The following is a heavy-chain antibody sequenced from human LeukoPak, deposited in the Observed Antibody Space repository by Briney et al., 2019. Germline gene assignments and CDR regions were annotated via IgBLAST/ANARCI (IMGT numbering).Heavy chain of an antibody. Sequence: PGGSLRLSCAASGFTFSNAWMSWVRQAPGKGLEWVGRIKSKTDGGTTDYAAPVKGRFTISRDDSKNTLYLQTNSLKTEDTAVYYCTTDRWEYQLLPFDYWGQGTLVTVSS. CDR1: GFTFSNAW. J-gene: IGHJ4*02. D-gene: IGHD2-2*01. CDR2: IKSKTDGGTT. CDR3: TTDRWEYQLLPFDY. V-gene: IGHV3-15*01.